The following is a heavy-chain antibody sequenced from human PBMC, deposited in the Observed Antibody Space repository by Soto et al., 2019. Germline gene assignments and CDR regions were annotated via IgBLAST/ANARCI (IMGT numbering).Heavy chain of an antibody. CDR3: ARAVDSGSYGGDY. Sequence: ASVKVSCKASGGTFSSYAISWVRQAPGHGLEWMGGIIPIFGTANYAQKFQGRVTITADESTSTAYMELSSLRSEDTAVYYCARAVDSGSYGGDYWGQGTLVTVSS. D-gene: IGHD1-26*01. J-gene: IGHJ4*02. CDR1: GGTFSSYA. CDR2: IIPIFGTA. V-gene: IGHV1-69*13.